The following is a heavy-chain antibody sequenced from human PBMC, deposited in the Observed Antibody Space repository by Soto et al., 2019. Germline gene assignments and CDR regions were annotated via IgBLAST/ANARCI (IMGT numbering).Heavy chain of an antibody. Sequence: QVQLVQSGAEVKKPGASVKVSCKASGYTFTNFGVSWVRQAPGQGLEWMGWINAYNTNTNYAQKLQGRVTVTTDTSTSTAYMELKSLRSDDTAVYYCGRVDIVATISGPPRPVWFDYWGQGTLVTVSS. CDR2: INAYNTNT. D-gene: IGHD5-12*01. CDR3: GRVDIVATISGPPRPVWFDY. J-gene: IGHJ4*02. V-gene: IGHV1-18*01. CDR1: GYTFTNFG.